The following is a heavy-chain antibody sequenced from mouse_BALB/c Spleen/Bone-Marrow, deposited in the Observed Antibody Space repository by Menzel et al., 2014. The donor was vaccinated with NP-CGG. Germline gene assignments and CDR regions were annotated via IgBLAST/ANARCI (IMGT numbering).Heavy chain of an antibody. J-gene: IGHJ3*01. CDR2: IDPANGNT. CDR1: GFNIKDTY. CDR3: AFYYYGSSLFAY. Sequence: EVQLQQSGAELVKPGASVKLSCTASGFNIKDTYMHWVKQRPEQGLEWIGRIDPANGNTKYDPKFQGKATITADTSTNTAYLHLGSLTSESTAVDYCAFYYYGSSLFAYWGQGTLVTVSA. V-gene: IGHV14-3*02. D-gene: IGHD1-1*01.